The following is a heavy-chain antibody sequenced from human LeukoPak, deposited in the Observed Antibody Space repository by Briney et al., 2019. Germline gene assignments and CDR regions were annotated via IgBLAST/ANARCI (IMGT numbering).Heavy chain of an antibody. CDR1: GGSISSSSYY. V-gene: IGHV4-39*07. J-gene: IGHJ5*02. CDR2: IYYSGST. CDR3: ARDRGGWFDP. Sequence: SETLSLTCTVSGGSISSSSYYWGWIRQPPGKGLEWIGSIYYSGSTYYNPSLKSRVTISVDTSKNQFSLKLSSVTAADTAVYYCARDRGGWFDPWGQGTLVTVSS. D-gene: IGHD3-10*01.